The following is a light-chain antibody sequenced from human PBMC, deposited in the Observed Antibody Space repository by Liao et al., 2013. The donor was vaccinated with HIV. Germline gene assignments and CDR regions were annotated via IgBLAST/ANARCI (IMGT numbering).Light chain of an antibody. Sequence: SYELTQPPSVSVSPGQTASITCSGDKLGDKYACWYQQKPGQSPVLVIYQDTKRPSGIPERFSGSNSGNTATLTISGTQAMDEADYYCQAWDSSPWVFGGGTKADRP. CDR1: KLGDKY. CDR2: QDT. CDR3: QAWDSSPWV. J-gene: IGLJ3*02. V-gene: IGLV3-1*01.